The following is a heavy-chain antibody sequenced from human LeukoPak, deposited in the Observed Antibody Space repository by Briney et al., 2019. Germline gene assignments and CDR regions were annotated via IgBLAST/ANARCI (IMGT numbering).Heavy chain of an antibody. CDR1: GYTFTSYG. D-gene: IGHD4/OR15-4a*01. CDR3: ARRAGAYSHPYDY. V-gene: IGHV1-18*01. Sequence: ASMKVSCKASGYTFTSYGISWVRQAPGQGLEWMGWISAYNGNTNSAQKVQGRVTMTTDTSTSTAYMELRDLRYDDTAVYYCARRAGAYSHPYDYWGQGTLVTVSS. J-gene: IGHJ4*02. CDR2: ISAYNGNT.